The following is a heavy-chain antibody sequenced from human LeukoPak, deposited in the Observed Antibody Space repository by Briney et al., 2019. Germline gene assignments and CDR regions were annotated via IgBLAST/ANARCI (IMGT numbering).Heavy chain of an antibody. Sequence: PGGSLRLSCAASGFTFSSYEMNWVRQAPGKGLEWVSYISSSSSYIYYADSVKGRFTISRDNAKNSLYLQMNSLRAEDTAVYYCARVVEQRGFDSWGPGTLVTVSS. CDR1: GFTFSSYE. V-gene: IGHV3-21*01. CDR2: ISSSSSYI. J-gene: IGHJ4*02. D-gene: IGHD1/OR15-1a*01. CDR3: ARVVEQRGFDS.